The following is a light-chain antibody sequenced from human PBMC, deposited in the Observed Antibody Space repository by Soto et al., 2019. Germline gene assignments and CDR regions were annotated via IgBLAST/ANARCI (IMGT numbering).Light chain of an antibody. Sequence: SYELTQPPSVSVSPGQTASITCSGDKLGDKYACWYQQKPGQSPVLVIYQDSKRPSGIPERFPGSNSENTATLTISGTQAMDEADYYCQAWDSSTVVFGGGTKVTVL. CDR2: QDS. CDR3: QAWDSSTVV. CDR1: KLGDKY. J-gene: IGLJ2*01. V-gene: IGLV3-1*01.